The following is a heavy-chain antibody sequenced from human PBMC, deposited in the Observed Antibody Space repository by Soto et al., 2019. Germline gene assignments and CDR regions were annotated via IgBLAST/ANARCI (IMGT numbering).Heavy chain of an antibody. V-gene: IGHV3-23*01. CDR2: ISGSGGST. CDR1: GFTFSSYA. Sequence: EVQLLESGGGLVQPGGSLRLSCAASGFTFSSYAMSWVRQAPGKGLEWVSAISGSGGSTYYADSVKGRFTISRDNSKNXXXXXXXXXXXXXXXXXXXXXXXELRRDAFDIWGQGTMVTVSS. D-gene: IGHD1-7*01. J-gene: IGHJ3*02. CDR3: XXXXELRRDAFDI.